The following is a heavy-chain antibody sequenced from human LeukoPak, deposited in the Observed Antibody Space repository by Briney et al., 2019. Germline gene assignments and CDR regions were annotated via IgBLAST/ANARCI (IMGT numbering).Heavy chain of an antibody. CDR3: ARDYYDSSGYYSPLDY. CDR1: GGTFSSYA. CDR2: IIPILGMA. V-gene: IGHV1-69*04. Sequence: GASVKVSCKASGGTFSSYAISWVRQAPGQGLEWMGRIIPILGMASYAQKFQGRVTITADKSTSTAYMELSSLRSEDTAVYYCARDYYDSSGYYSPLDYWGQGTLVTVSS. D-gene: IGHD3-22*01. J-gene: IGHJ4*02.